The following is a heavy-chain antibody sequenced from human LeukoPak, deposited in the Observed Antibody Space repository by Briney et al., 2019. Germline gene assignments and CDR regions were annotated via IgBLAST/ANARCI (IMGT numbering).Heavy chain of an antibody. CDR3: ARMVAAREYYYYYMDV. J-gene: IGHJ6*03. CDR1: GGSISSYY. V-gene: IGHV4-59*01. Sequence: SETLSLTCTVSGGSISSYYWSWIRQPPGKGLEWFGYIYYSGSTNYNPSLKSRVTISVDTSKNQFSLKLSSVTAADTAVYYCARMVAAREYYYYYMDVWGKGTTVTVSS. D-gene: IGHD2-15*01. CDR2: IYYSGST.